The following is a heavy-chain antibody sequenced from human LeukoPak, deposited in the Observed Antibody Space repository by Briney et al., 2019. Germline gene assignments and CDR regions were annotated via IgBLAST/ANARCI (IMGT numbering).Heavy chain of an antibody. Sequence: ASVKVSCKASRYTFTSYDINWVRQATGQGLEWMGWMNPNSGNTGYAQKFQGRVTITRNTSISTAYMELSSLRSEDTAVYYCARGSGFAVGAFDIWGQGTMVTVSS. J-gene: IGHJ3*02. D-gene: IGHD5-18*01. CDR1: RYTFTSYD. V-gene: IGHV1-8*03. CDR3: ARGSGFAVGAFDI. CDR2: MNPNSGNT.